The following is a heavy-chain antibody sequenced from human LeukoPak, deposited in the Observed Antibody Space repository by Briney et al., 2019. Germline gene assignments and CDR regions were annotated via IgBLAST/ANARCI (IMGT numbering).Heavy chain of an antibody. D-gene: IGHD6-13*01. J-gene: IGHJ4*02. CDR2: IYYSGST. V-gene: IGHV4-31*03. CDR3: ARGGQQLGYYFDY. Sequence: SETLSLTCTVSGGSISSGGYYWSWIRQHPGKGLEGIGYIYYSGSTYYNPALKSRVTISVDTSKNQFSLKLSSVTAADTAVYYCARGGQQLGYYFDYWGQGTLVTVSS. CDR1: GGSISSGGYY.